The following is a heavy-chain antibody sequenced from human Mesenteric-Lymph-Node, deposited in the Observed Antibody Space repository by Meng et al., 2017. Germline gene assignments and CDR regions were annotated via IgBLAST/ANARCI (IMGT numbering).Heavy chain of an antibody. D-gene: IGHD2-8*01. CDR3: THAFMYGHDY. V-gene: IGHV3-73*01. CDR1: GFSFSGAT. Sequence: EVQLGGGGGGVAQPGGSLKLSCAGCGFSFSGATMRWVRQASGKGLEWVGRIRTKGDNYATTYAASVKGRFTISRDDSKNTAYLQVDSLKTEDTAVYYCTHAFMYGHDYWGQGALVTVSS. CDR2: IRTKGDNYAT. J-gene: IGHJ4*02.